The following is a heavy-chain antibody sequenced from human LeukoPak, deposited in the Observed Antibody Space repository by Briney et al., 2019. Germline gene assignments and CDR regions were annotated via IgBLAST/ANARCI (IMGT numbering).Heavy chain of an antibody. V-gene: IGHV4-61*10. CDR1: GGSISSGSFF. J-gene: IGHJ3*02. D-gene: IGHD3-3*01. CDR3: ARGLRFLEWLPDAFDI. Sequence: SETLSLTCTVSGGSISSGSFFWSWIRQPAGKGLEWIGYIYYSGSTNYNPSLKSRVTISVDTSKNQFSLKLSSVTAADTAVYYCARGLRFLEWLPDAFDIWGQGTMVTVSS. CDR2: IYYSGST.